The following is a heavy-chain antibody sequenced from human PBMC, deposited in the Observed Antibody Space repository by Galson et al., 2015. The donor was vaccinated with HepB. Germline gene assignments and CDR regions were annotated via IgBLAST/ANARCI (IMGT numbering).Heavy chain of an antibody. CDR1: GFTFHNYA. V-gene: IGHV3-23*01. CDR2: VSSSGTST. D-gene: IGHD4-17*01. CDR3: VKVYGDYFDY. Sequence: SLRLSSAASGFTFHNYAMSCVRQPPGRGLEWVSVVSSSGTSTYYADSVKGRFTISRDNSKDTLYLQMNSLRAEDTAIYYCVKVYGDYFDYWGQGTLVTVSS. J-gene: IGHJ4*02.